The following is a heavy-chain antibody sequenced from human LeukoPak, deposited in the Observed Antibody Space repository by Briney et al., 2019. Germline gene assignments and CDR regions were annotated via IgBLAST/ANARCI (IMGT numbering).Heavy chain of an antibody. CDR3: AREGYGDYVWFDP. CDR2: INHSGST. J-gene: IGHJ5*02. D-gene: IGHD4-17*01. Sequence: NPSETLSLTCAVYGGSFRGYYWSWIRQPPGKGLEWIGEINHSGSTNYNPSLKSRVTISVDTSKNQFPLKLSSVTAADTAVYYCAREGYGDYVWFDPWGQGTLVTVSS. V-gene: IGHV4-34*01. CDR1: GGSFRGYY.